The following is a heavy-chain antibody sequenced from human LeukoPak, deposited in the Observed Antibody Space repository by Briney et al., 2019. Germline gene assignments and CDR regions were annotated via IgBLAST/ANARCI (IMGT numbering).Heavy chain of an antibody. Sequence: GGSLRLSCAASGFTFSSYGMHWVRQAPGKGLEWVAVISYDGSNKYYADSVKGRFTISRDNSKNTLYLQMNSLRAEDTAVYYCAKDKGSGSYPGVWFDYWGQGTLVTVSS. V-gene: IGHV3-30*18. CDR3: AKDKGSGSYPGVWFDY. J-gene: IGHJ4*02. CDR2: ISYDGSNK. D-gene: IGHD3-10*01. CDR1: GFTFSSYG.